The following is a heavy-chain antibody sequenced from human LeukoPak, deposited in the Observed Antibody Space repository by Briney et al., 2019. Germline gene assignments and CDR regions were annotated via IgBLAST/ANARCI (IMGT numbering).Heavy chain of an antibody. V-gene: IGHV4-4*07. CDR1: GGSISSYY. CDR2: IYTSGST. CDR3: ARENSSSRRGTTDY. Sequence: PSETLSLTCTVSGGSISSYYWSWIRQPAGKGLEWIGRIYTSGSTNYNPSLKSRVTMSVDTSKNQFSLKLSSVTAADTAVYYCARENSSSRRGTTDYWGQGTLVTVSS. D-gene: IGHD6-6*01. J-gene: IGHJ4*02.